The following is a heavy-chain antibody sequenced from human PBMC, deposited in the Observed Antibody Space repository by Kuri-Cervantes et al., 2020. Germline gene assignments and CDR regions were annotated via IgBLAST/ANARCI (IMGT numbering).Heavy chain of an antibody. D-gene: IGHD6-19*01. J-gene: IGHJ1*01. Sequence: ESLKISCTVPGGSISSYYWSWIRQPPGKGLEWIGYIYYSGSTNYNPSLKSRVTISVDTSKNQFSLKLSSVTAADTAVYYCARPHGSGWYSTKGYQVFHHWGQGTLVTVSS. CDR2: IYYSGST. CDR3: ARPHGSGWYSTKGYQVFHH. V-gene: IGHV4-59*12. CDR1: GGSISSYY.